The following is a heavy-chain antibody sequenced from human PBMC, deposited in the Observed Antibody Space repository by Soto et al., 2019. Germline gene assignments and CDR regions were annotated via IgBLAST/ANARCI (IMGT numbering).Heavy chain of an antibody. J-gene: IGHJ2*01. CDR2: IKQDGSER. CDR1: GFTFSRHW. D-gene: IGHD3-10*01. CDR3: VRLAGIWYFDL. V-gene: IGHV3-7*01. Sequence: EVQLVESGGGLVQPGGSLRLSCAASGFTFSRHWMTWVRQAPGKGLEWVVNIKQDGSERYFVDTVKGRFTISRDNARNSMYLQMNTLRAEDTAIYYCVRLAGIWYFDLWGRGTLVTVSS.